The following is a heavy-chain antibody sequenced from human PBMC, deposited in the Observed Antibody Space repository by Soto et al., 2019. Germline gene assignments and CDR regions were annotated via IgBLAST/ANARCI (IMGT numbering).Heavy chain of an antibody. CDR2: INPSGGST. CDR3: ARERYCTNGVCYFQHYYYGMDF. J-gene: IGHJ6*02. Sequence: ASVKVSCKASGYTFTSYYMHWVRQAPGQGLEWMGIINPSGGSTSYAQKFQGRATMTRDTSTSTVYMELSSLRSEDTAVYYCARERYCTNGVCYFQHYYYGMDFWGQGTTVTVAS. CDR1: GYTFTSYY. D-gene: IGHD2-8*01. V-gene: IGHV1-46*01.